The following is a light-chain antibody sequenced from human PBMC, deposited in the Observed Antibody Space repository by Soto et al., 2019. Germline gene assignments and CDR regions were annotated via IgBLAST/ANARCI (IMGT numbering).Light chain of an antibody. V-gene: IGLV2-14*01. CDR3: SSYTSSSVV. J-gene: IGLJ2*01. CDR2: DVS. CDR1: SSDVGGYNY. Sequence: QSVLTQPASVSGSPGQSITISCTGTSSDVGGYNYVSWYQQHPGKAPKLMIYDVSNRPSGVSNRFSGSKSGNTASLTMSGLQAEDEAEYYCSSYTSSSVVFGGGTQLTVL.